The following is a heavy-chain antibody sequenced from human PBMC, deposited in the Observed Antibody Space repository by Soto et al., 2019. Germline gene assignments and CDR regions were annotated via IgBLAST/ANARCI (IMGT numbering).Heavy chain of an antibody. CDR2: IDPSDSYT. CDR1: GYSFTSCW. V-gene: IGHV5-51*07. D-gene: IGHD1-20*01. Sequence: GLFRKISCKGSGYSFTSCWIGWLHHMQGKGLEWMGRIDPSDSYTKYSPSFQGQVTISADKSISTAYLQWSSPKASDFVMYYCSIKTSLTGDKALHIRGQGTTVTVSS. CDR3: SIKTSLTGDKALHI. J-gene: IGHJ3*02.